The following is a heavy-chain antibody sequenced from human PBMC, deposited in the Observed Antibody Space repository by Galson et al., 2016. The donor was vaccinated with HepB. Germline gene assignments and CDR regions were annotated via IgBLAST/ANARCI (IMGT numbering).Heavy chain of an antibody. J-gene: IGHJ6*02. Sequence: SLRLSCAASGFRFDDYAMDWVRQAPGKGLEWVSGISWNGGGVGYADSVKGRFTISRDNAKNSLYLQMDSLTPEDTALHYCAKALDHSSAWSDSYYYGMDVWGQGTTVTVSS. D-gene: IGHD6-13*01. CDR3: AKALDHSSAWSDSYYYGMDV. V-gene: IGHV3-9*01. CDR2: ISWNGGGV. CDR1: GFRFDDYA.